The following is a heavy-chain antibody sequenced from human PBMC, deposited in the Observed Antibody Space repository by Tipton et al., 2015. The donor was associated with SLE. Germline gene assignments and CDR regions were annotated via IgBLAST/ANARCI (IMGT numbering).Heavy chain of an antibody. J-gene: IGHJ3*01. CDR3: ASLVGVSTSGAFDL. CDR1: GGSISSYY. V-gene: IGHV4-59*08. CDR2: IYYSGST. D-gene: IGHD1-26*01. Sequence: TLSLTCTVSGGSISSYYWSWIRQPPGKGLEWIGYIYYSGSTNYNPSLKSRVTISVDTSKNQFSLKLSSVTAADTAVYYCASLVGVSTSGAFDLWGQGTMVTVSS.